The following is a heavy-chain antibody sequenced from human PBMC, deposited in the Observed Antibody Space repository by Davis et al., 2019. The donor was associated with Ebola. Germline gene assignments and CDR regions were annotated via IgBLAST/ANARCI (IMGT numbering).Heavy chain of an antibody. Sequence: GGSLRLSCAASGFTFSSYSMNWVRQAPGKGLEWVANIKQDGSEKYYVDSVKGRFTISRDNAKNSLYLQMNSLRAEDTAVYYCARVITIFVLGWFDPWGQGTLVTVSS. CDR1: GFTFSSYS. CDR3: ARVITIFVLGWFDP. J-gene: IGHJ5*02. CDR2: IKQDGSEK. V-gene: IGHV3-7*03. D-gene: IGHD3-3*01.